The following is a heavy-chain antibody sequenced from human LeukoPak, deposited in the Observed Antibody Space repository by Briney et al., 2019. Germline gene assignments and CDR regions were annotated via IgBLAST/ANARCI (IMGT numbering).Heavy chain of an antibody. J-gene: IGHJ3*02. CDR3: ARVDSSLEAFDI. CDR1: GGSISSGDYY. D-gene: IGHD6-13*01. CDR2: IYYSGST. V-gene: IGHV4-30-4*08. Sequence: PSQTLSLTCTVSGGSISSGDYYWSWIRQPPGKGLEWIGYIYYSGSTYYNPSLKSRVTISVDTSKNQFSLKLSSMTAADTAVYYCARVDSSLEAFDIWGQGTMVTVSS.